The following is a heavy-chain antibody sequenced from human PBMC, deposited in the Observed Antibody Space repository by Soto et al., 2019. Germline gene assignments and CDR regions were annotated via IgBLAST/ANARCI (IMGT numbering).Heavy chain of an antibody. J-gene: IGHJ6*01. CDR2: INYSGGT. D-gene: IGHD3-10*01. V-gene: IGHV4-59*08. CDR1: GGSLRSYY. CDR3: ARTGVGDLHGPVDG. Sequence: QVQLQESGPRLVKPSETLSLTCTVSGGSLRSYYCSWFRQPPGKGLEWVGYINYSGGTFYNPSLQGPVTLSVGQVKAPDSPMVNPVTGPDQAVDSCARTGVGDLHGPVDGWGQGTTVTVSS.